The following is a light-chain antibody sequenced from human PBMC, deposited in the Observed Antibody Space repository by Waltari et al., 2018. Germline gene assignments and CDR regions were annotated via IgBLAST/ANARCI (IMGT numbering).Light chain of an antibody. V-gene: IGKV1-5*03. Sequence: DIQMTQSPSTLSASVGVRVTVTCRASQSISSWLAWYQQKPGKAPKLLIYKASTLESGVPSRFSGSGSGTEFTLTISSLQPEDFATYYCQQYNTYSRTFGQGTKVEIK. J-gene: IGKJ1*01. CDR1: QSISSW. CDR3: QQYNTYSRT. CDR2: KAS.